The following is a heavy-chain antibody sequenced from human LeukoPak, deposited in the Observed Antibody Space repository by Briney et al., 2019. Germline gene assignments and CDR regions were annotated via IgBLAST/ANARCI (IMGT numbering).Heavy chain of an antibody. J-gene: IGHJ4*02. Sequence: GGSLRLSCAASGFTFDDYAMHWVRQTPGKGLEWVSGINWNSGSIGYADSVKGRFTISRDNAKNSLYLQMNSLRPEDTAFYYCAKDKGSGWSGIDYRGQGTLVTVSS. V-gene: IGHV3-9*01. CDR1: GFTFDDYA. CDR3: AKDKGSGWSGIDY. D-gene: IGHD6-19*01. CDR2: INWNSGSI.